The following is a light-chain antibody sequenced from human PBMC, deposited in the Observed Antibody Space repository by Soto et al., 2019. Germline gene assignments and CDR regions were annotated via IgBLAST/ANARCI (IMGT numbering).Light chain of an antibody. CDR1: SGHRSYT. Sequence: QPVLTQSPSASASLGASVKLTCTLSSGHRSYTIAWHQQLPEKGPRYLMTLNSDGSHRKGDGIPDRFSGSSSGAERYLIISSLQSEDEAAYYCQTWGTGYVVFGGVTTLTVL. CDR3: QTWGTGYVV. V-gene: IGLV4-69*01. J-gene: IGLJ2*01. CDR2: LNSDGSH.